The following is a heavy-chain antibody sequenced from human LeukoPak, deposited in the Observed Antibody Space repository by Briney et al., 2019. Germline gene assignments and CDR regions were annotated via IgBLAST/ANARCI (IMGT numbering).Heavy chain of an antibody. CDR2: IWYDGSNK. CDR1: GFTFSSYG. Sequence: GGSLRLSCAASGFTFSSYGMHWVRQAPGKGLEWVAVIWYDGSNKYYADSVKGRFTISRDNSKNTLYLQMNSLRAEDTAVYYCAGDRHGDYVSYYYGMDVWGKGTTVTVST. J-gene: IGHJ6*04. V-gene: IGHV3-33*01. D-gene: IGHD4-17*01. CDR3: AGDRHGDYVSYYYGMDV.